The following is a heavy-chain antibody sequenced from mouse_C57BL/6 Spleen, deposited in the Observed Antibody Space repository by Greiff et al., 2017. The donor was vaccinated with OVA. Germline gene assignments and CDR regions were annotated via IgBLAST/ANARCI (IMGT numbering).Heavy chain of an antibody. J-gene: IGHJ2*01. D-gene: IGHD2-3*01. CDR1: GFTFSSYA. Sequence: EVQGVESGGGLVKPGGSLKLSCAASGFTFSSYAMSWVRQTPEKRLEWVATISDGGSYTYYPDNVKGRFTISRDNAKNNLYLQMSHLKSEDTAMYYCARDYDGYYDYWGQGTTLTVSS. CDR3: ARDYDGYYDY. CDR2: ISDGGSYT. V-gene: IGHV5-4*01.